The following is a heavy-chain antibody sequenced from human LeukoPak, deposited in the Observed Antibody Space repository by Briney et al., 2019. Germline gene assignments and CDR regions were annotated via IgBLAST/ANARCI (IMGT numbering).Heavy chain of an antibody. CDR1: GFSLSTSGVG. J-gene: IGHJ4*02. Sequence: SGPTLVNPTQTLTLTCTFSGFSLSTSGVGVGWIRQPPGKALEWLALIYWNDDKRYSPSLKSRLTITKDTSKNQVVLTMTNMDPVDTATYYCAHSPHSISGSYYASFDYWGQGTLVTVSS. D-gene: IGHD1-26*01. CDR2: IYWNDDK. CDR3: AHSPHSISGSYYASFDY. V-gene: IGHV2-5*01.